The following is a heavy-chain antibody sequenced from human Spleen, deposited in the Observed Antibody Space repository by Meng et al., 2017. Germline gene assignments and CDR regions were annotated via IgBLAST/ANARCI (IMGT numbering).Heavy chain of an antibody. J-gene: IGHJ5*02. CDR3: ERPGGELGIHNWFDP. D-gene: IGHD7-27*01. CDR2: LYHHGST. V-gene: IGHV4-34*01. Sequence: VDLHLFRSDLFLPSPPLSLSCLVFVVSFSLYHPPFPRPPPLLHLECLWSLYHHGSTNYNPCLKSRVTISVDTSKNQFSLKLSSVTAADTAVYYSERPGGELGIHNWFDPWGQGTLVTVSS. CDR1: VVSFSLYH.